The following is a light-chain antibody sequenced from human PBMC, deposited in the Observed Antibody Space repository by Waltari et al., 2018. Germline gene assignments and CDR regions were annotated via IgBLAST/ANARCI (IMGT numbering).Light chain of an antibody. CDR1: QDISNC. J-gene: IGKJ1*01. Sequence: DIQMTQSPSSVSASLGDRVTITCRASQDISNCLAWYQQKSGKAPKLLIHTVSTRELGVPPRFSGSGSGTDFTLTISSLQPEDFATYLCQQASGLPWTFGQGTKVEIK. V-gene: IGKV1-12*01. CDR3: QQASGLPWT. CDR2: TVS.